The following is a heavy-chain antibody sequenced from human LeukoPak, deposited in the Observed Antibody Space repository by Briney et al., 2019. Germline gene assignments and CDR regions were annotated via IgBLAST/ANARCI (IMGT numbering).Heavy chain of an antibody. V-gene: IGHV4-38-2*02. J-gene: IGHJ4*02. Sequence: SETLSLTCAVSGYSISSGYYWGWIRQPPGKGLEWIGSIYHSGSTYYNPSLKSRVTISVDTSKNQFSLKLSSVTAADTAVYYCARDMMGYYGSGSYSRLRDYWGQGTLVTVSS. CDR2: IYHSGST. D-gene: IGHD3-10*01. CDR1: GYSISSGYY. CDR3: ARDMMGYYGSGSYSRLRDY.